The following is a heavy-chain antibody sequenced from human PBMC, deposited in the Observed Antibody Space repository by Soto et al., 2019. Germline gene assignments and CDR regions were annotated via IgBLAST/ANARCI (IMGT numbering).Heavy chain of an antibody. CDR2: ISSSGSTI. CDR1: GFTFSDYY. CDR3: ARAQSDYCSSTSCYTPYYYYAMDV. J-gene: IGHJ6*02. V-gene: IGHV3-11*01. D-gene: IGHD2-2*02. Sequence: GGSLRLSCPASGFTFSDYYMSWIRQAPGKGLEWVSYISSSGSTIYYADSVKGRFTISRDNAKNSLYLQMNSLRAEDTAVYYCARAQSDYCSSTSCYTPYYYYAMDVSGQGTTCTVSS.